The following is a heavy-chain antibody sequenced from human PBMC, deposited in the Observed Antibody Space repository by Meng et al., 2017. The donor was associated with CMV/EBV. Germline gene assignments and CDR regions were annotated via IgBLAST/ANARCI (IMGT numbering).Heavy chain of an antibody. CDR1: EFTFSSFG. D-gene: IGHD5-12*01. V-gene: IGHV3-30*02. J-gene: IGHJ6*02. CDR2: IRYDGSNK. Sequence: GESLKISCAASEFTFSSFGMHWVRQPPGKGLEWVAFIRYDGSNKKYGDSVKGRFTISRDNSKNTLYLQMNSLRAEDTAVYYCAKDRNYDPVSDYYYYGMDVWGQGTTVTVSS. CDR3: AKDRNYDPVSDYYYYGMDV.